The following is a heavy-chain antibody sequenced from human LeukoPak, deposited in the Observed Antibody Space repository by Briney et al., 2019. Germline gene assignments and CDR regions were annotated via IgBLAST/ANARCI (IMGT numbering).Heavy chain of an antibody. CDR3: AKPPPSGGYYAHIDY. D-gene: IGHD3-22*01. CDR2: ISGSGSVT. Sequence: GGSLRLSCAASGFTFSTYAMSWVRQAPGKGLEWVSVISGSGSVTYYADSVKGRFTISRDNSKNTLYLQMNGLRAEDTAVYYCAKPPPSGGYYAHIDYWGQGTLVTVSS. V-gene: IGHV3-23*01. CDR1: GFTFSTYA. J-gene: IGHJ4*02.